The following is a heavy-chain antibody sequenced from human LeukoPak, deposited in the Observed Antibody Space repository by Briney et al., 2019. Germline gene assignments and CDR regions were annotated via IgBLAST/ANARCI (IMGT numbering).Heavy chain of an antibody. CDR1: GFTFSNYG. Sequence: GRSLRLSCAASGFTFSNYGMNWVRQAPGKGLEWVAVISNNGNNKNYPDSMEGRFTISRDNSRNTLYLQMNSLRAEDTAVYYCAKGHVPTYYDFWSGYYIDCWGQGTLVTVSS. D-gene: IGHD3-3*01. CDR2: ISNNGNNK. V-gene: IGHV3-30*18. CDR3: AKGHVPTYYDFWSGYYIDC. J-gene: IGHJ4*02.